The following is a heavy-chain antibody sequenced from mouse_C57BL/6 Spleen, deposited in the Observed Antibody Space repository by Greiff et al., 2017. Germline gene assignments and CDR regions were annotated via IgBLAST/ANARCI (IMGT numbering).Heavy chain of an antibody. CDR1: GFTFSDYG. J-gene: IGHJ3*01. V-gene: IGHV5-17*01. Sequence: DVKLVESGGGLVKPGGSLKLSCAASGFTFSDYGMHWVRQAPEKGLEWVAYISSGSSTIYYADTVKGRFTISRDNAKNTLFLQMTSLRSEDTAMYYCARNYDYDPFACWGQGTLVTVSA. D-gene: IGHD2-4*01. CDR2: ISSGSSTI. CDR3: ARNYDYDPFAC.